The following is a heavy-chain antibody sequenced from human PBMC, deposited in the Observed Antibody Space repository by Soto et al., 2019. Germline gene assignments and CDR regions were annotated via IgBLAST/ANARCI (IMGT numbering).Heavy chain of an antibody. CDR3: AKAHVMVVADSTFDY. D-gene: IGHD3-22*01. Sequence: PSETLSLTCTVSGYSISSGSYRGWIRQPPGKGPEWIASIYHGGTTFYNPSLKSRVTVSVDKSTLQFSLKLRSVTAADTAVYYCAKAHVMVVADSTFDYWGHGTLVTVSS. V-gene: IGHV4-38-2*02. CDR2: IYHGGTT. J-gene: IGHJ4*01. CDR1: GYSISSGSY.